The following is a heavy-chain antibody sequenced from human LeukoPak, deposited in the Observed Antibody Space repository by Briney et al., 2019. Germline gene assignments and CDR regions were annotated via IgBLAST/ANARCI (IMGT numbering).Heavy chain of an antibody. D-gene: IGHD3-10*01. CDR2: IRGSGGST. CDR3: AKGSWFGATSYYGMDV. J-gene: IGHJ6*04. Sequence: GGSLRLSCAASGFTFSSYAMSWVRQAPGKGLEWVSAIRGSGGSTYYADSVKGRFTISRDNSKNTLCLQMNSLRAEDTAVYYCAKGSWFGATSYYGMDVWGKGTTVTVSS. CDR1: GFTFSSYA. V-gene: IGHV3-23*01.